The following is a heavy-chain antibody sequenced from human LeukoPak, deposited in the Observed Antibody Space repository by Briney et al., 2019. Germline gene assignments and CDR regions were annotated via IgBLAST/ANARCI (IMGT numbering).Heavy chain of an antibody. D-gene: IGHD3-22*01. CDR2: ISYSGGT. CDR3: AREVEYYDSSGYYQPFQH. V-gene: IGHV4-39*02. Sequence: SETLSLTCTVSDGSIINNNHYWGWTRQPPGKGLEWIGSISYSGGTAYNPSLRSRVTISVDTSKNQFSLKVNSVTAADTAVYYCAREVEYYDSSGYYQPFQHWGQGTLVTVSS. CDR1: DGSIINNNHY. J-gene: IGHJ1*01.